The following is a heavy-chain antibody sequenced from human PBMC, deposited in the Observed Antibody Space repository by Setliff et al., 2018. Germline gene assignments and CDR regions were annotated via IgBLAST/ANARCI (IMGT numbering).Heavy chain of an antibody. V-gene: IGHV4-38-2*02. CDR3: ARDLGHGGDSDY. Sequence: SETLSLTCTFSGYSISSGYIWGWIRQPPGKGLEWVGNVGHTGSINYNPSLKSRLTISRDTSKNQVSLKLNSVTDTDTAVYYCARDLGHGGDSDYWGQGILFTVSS. CDR1: GYSISSGYI. CDR2: VGHTGSI. J-gene: IGHJ4*02. D-gene: IGHD2-21*02.